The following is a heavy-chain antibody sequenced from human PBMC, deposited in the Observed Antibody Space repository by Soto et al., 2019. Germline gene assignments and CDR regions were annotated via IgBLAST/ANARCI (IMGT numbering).Heavy chain of an antibody. J-gene: IGHJ6*02. CDR2: INHSGST. Sequence: KGLEWIVEINHSGSTNYNTSLKSRVTISVDTSKNQFSLKLSSVTAADTAVYYCARGRSPGYTSSWYGYYYSGMDVWGHGTTVTVSS. D-gene: IGHD6-13*01. CDR3: ARGRSPGYTSSWYGYYYSGMDV. V-gene: IGHV4-34*01.